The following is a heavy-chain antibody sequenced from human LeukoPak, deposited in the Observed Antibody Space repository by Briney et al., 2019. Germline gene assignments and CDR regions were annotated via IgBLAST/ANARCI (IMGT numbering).Heavy chain of an antibody. Sequence: GGSLRLSCVASGFTFNNYAMSWVRQAPGRGLEWASSTAGSGISKDYADSVKGRFTISKDKSKNTLYLQMDNLRAEDTGVYFCARLPTFYYDSSGYHYDYWGQGTLVTVSS. CDR2: TAGSGISK. D-gene: IGHD3-22*01. V-gene: IGHV3-23*01. CDR1: GFTFNNYA. CDR3: ARLPTFYYDSSGYHYDY. J-gene: IGHJ4*02.